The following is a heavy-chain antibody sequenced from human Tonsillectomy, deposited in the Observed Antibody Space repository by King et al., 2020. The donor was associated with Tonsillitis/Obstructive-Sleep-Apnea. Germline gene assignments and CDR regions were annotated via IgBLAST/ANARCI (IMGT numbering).Heavy chain of an antibody. CDR3: ARVAIFGVDPSFDY. D-gene: IGHD3-3*01. J-gene: IGHJ4*02. CDR2: IYYSGST. V-gene: IGHV4-61*01. Sequence: VQLQESGPGLVKPSETLSLTCTVSGGSVSSGSYYWSWIRQPPGKGLEWIGYIYYSGSTNYNPSLKSRVTIPVDTSKNQFSLNLTSVTAADTAVYYCARVAIFGVDPSFDYWGQGTLVTVSS. CDR1: GGSVSSGSYY.